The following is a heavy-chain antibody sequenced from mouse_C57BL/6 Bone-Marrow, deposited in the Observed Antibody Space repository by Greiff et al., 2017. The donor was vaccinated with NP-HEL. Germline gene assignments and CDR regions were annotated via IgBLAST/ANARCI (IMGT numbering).Heavy chain of an antibody. Sequence: QVQLQQPGAELVRPGSSVKLSCKASGYTFTSYWMDWVKQRPGQGLEWIGNIYPSDSETHYNQKFKDKATLTVDKSSSTAYMQLSSLTSEDSAVYYGARGRLPRYFDVWGTGTTVTVSS. J-gene: IGHJ1*03. D-gene: IGHD3-2*02. V-gene: IGHV1-61*01. CDR2: IYPSDSET. CDR3: ARGRLPRYFDV. CDR1: GYTFTSYW.